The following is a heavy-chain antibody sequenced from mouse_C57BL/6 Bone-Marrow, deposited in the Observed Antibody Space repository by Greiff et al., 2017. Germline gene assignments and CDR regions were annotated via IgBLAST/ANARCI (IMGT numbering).Heavy chain of an antibody. CDR2: IHPNSGST. J-gene: IGHJ1*03. CDR3: ARRPLYYDYDGWYVDV. V-gene: IGHV1-64*01. D-gene: IGHD2-4*01. Sequence: QVQLKQPGAELVKPGASVKLSCKASGYTFTSYWMHWVKQRPGQGLEWIGMIHPNSGSTNYNEKFKSKATLTVDKSYSTAYMQLSSLTSADSAFYYCARRPLYYDYDGWYVDVWGTGTTGTVSS. CDR1: GYTFTSYW.